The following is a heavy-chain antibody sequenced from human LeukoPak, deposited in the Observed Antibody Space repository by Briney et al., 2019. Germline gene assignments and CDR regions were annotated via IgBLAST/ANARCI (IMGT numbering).Heavy chain of an antibody. V-gene: IGHV3-23*01. D-gene: IGHD6-19*01. CDR2: ISGSGGST. CDR3: AKGALSSGWHYFDY. CDR1: GFTFSSYA. Sequence: GGSLRLSCAASGFTFSSYAMSWVRQAPGKGLEWVSAISGSGGSTYYADSVKGRFAISRDSSKNTLYLHMNNLRAEDTAVYYCAKGALSSGWHYFDYWGQGTLVTVSS. J-gene: IGHJ4*02.